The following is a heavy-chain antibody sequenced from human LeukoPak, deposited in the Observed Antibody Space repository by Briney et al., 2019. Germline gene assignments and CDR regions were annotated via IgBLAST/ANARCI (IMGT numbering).Heavy chain of an antibody. D-gene: IGHD3-10*01. CDR1: GFTFSSYW. J-gene: IGHJ4*02. Sequence: PGGSLRLSCAASGFTFSSYWMSWVRQAPGKGLEWVANIKQDGSEKYYVDSVKGRFTISRDNSKNTVYLQMNNLRAEDTALYYCGRHAYGGSPPLSWGQGALVTVSS. V-gene: IGHV3-7*03. CDR2: IKQDGSEK. CDR3: GRHAYGGSPPLS.